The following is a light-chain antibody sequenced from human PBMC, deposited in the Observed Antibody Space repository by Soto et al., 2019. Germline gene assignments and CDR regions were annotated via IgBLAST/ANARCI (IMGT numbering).Light chain of an antibody. Sequence: EIVLTQSPGTLSLSPGESATLSCRASQSLNSNFLAWYPQKPGQAPRLLVYAASSRATGIPDRFSGSASGTVFPPTITIREPEDVAVYYSQQYDTSPPRYTFGQGTKREIK. CDR1: QSLNSNF. J-gene: IGKJ2*01. CDR3: QQYDTSPPRYT. CDR2: AAS. V-gene: IGKV3-20*01.